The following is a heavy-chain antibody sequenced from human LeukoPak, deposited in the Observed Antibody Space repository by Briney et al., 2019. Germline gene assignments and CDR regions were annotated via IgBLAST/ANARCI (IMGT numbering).Heavy chain of an antibody. CDR1: GYTFTGYF. D-gene: IGHD3-22*01. CDR3: ARAYYDSSGYYQIDY. V-gene: IGHV1-2*02. CDR2: INPNSGGT. J-gene: IGHJ4*02. Sequence: GASVKVSCKASGYTFTGYFIHWVRQAPGQGLEWMGWINPNSGGTNYAQKFQGRVTMTRDTSISTAYMELSRLRSDDTAVYYCARAYYDSSGYYQIDYWGQGTLVTVSS.